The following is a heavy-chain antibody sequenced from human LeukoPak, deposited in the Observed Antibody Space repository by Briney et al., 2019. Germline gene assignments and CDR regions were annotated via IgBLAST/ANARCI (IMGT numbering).Heavy chain of an antibody. CDR2: IYTSGST. CDR3: ARNVAGTVYYYYGMDV. V-gene: IGHV4-4*09. J-gene: IGHJ6*02. D-gene: IGHD6-19*01. CDR1: GGSISSYY. Sequence: SETLSLTCTVSGGSISSYYWSWIRQPPGKGLEWIGYIYTSGSTNYNPSLKSRVTISVDTSKNQFSLKLSSVTAADTAVYYCARNVAGTVYYYYGMDVWGQGTTVTVSS.